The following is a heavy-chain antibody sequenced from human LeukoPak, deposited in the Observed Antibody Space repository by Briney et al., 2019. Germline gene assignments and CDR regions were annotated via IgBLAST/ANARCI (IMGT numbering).Heavy chain of an antibody. CDR1: GGSISSYY. Sequence: SETLSLTCTVSGGSISSYYWSWIRQPAGKGLEWIGRIYISGTINYNPSLKSRVTMSVDTSKNQFSLKLSSVTAADTAVYFCARGPYSYDSSGAFDIWGQGTMVTVSS. CDR2: IYISGTI. CDR3: ARGPYSYDSSGAFDI. J-gene: IGHJ3*02. V-gene: IGHV4-4*07. D-gene: IGHD3-22*01.